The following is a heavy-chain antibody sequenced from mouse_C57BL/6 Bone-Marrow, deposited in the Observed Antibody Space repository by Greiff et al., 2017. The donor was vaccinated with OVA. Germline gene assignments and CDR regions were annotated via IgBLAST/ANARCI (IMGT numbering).Heavy chain of an antibody. Sequence: QVQLQQPGTELVKPGASVKLSCKASGYTFTSYWMHWVKQRPGQGLEWIGNINPSNGGTNYNEKFKSKATLTVDKSSSTAYMQFSSLTSEDSAIYYCARWHYGSSYPGYWGQGTTLTVSS. CDR2: INPSNGGT. J-gene: IGHJ2*01. CDR1: GYTFTSYW. V-gene: IGHV1-53*01. CDR3: ARWHYGSSYPGY. D-gene: IGHD1-1*01.